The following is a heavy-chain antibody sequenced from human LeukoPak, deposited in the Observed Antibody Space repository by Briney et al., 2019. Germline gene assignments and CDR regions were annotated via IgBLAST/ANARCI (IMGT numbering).Heavy chain of an antibody. D-gene: IGHD1-1*01. V-gene: IGHV3-74*01. Sequence: PGGSLRLSCAASGFTFSSYWMHWVRQAPGKGLVWVSRINSDGSSTSYADSVKGRFTISRDNAKNTLYLQMNSLRAEDTAVYYCARSGYNWNDVFDYWGQGTLVTVSS. CDR3: ARSGYNWNDVFDY. CDR1: GFTFSSYW. CDR2: INSDGSST. J-gene: IGHJ4*02.